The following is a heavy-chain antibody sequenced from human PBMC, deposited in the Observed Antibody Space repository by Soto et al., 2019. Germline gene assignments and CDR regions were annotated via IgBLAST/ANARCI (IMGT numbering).Heavy chain of an antibody. CDR1: GFTFSSYG. CDR3: ARDRTANHYMDV. V-gene: IGHV3-33*01. Sequence: QVQVVESGGGVVQPGRSLRLTCDMSGFTFSSYGMHWVRQAPGKGLAWVALIWSSGTNKYYADSVKGRFTISRDNSKNTLYLEMNSLRAEDTAVYYCARDRTANHYMDVWGKGTTVTVSS. J-gene: IGHJ6*03. D-gene: IGHD2-21*02. CDR2: IWSSGTNK.